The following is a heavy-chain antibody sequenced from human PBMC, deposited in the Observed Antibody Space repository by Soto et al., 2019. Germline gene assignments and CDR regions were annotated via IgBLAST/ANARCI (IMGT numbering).Heavy chain of an antibody. Sequence: GGSLRLSCAASGFTFIGYAMSWVRQAPGKGLEWVSAVSGSGGSTYYADSVKGRFTISRDNSKNTLYLQMNSLRAEDTAVYYCAKVRVVTMPSVDYWGQGTLVTVSS. CDR1: GFTFIGYA. V-gene: IGHV3-23*01. J-gene: IGHJ4*02. CDR3: AKVRVVTMPSVDY. D-gene: IGHD3-22*01. CDR2: VSGSGGST.